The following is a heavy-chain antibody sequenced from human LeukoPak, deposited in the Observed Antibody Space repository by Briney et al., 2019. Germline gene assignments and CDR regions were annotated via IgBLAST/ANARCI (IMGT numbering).Heavy chain of an antibody. D-gene: IGHD4-17*01. CDR1: GLSVISNY. CDR2: IYSGDNT. Sequence: GGSLRLSCAASGLSVISNYMSWVRQAPGKGLEWISVIYSGDNTYYADSVKGRFTISRDNSENTLYLQMNSLRAEDTAVYYCAKHPPTTVTYYYYYGMDVWGQGTTVTVSS. CDR3: AKHPPTTVTYYYYYGMDV. V-gene: IGHV3-66*04. J-gene: IGHJ6*02.